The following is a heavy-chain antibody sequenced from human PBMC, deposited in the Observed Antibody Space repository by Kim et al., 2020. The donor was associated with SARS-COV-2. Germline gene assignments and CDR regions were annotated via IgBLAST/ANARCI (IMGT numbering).Heavy chain of an antibody. CDR2: IKQDGSEK. Sequence: GGSLRLSCAASGFTFSSYWMSWVRQAPGKGLEWVANIKQDGSEKYYVDSVKGRFTISRDNAKNSLYLQMNSLRAEDTAVYYCARDLTILVRSSWPGGNDYWGQGTLVTVSS. CDR1: GFTFSSYW. J-gene: IGHJ4*02. D-gene: IGHD6-13*01. CDR3: ARDLTILVRSSWPGGNDY. V-gene: IGHV3-7*01.